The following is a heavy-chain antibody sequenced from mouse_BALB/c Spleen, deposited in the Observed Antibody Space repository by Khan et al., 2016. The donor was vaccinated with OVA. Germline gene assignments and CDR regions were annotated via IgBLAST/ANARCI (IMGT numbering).Heavy chain of an antibody. CDR2: IAPGSGST. CDR3: ARSNYYGSGLYAMDY. Sequence: DLVMPGAAVTLSCKASGYTFTSYWINWIKQRPGQGLAWIGRIAPGSGSTSSNDMFKGKATLTVDASSSTAYIQLSSLSSEDSDVYFCARSNYYGSGLYAMDYWGQGTSVTVSS. D-gene: IGHD1-1*01. J-gene: IGHJ4*01. V-gene: IGHV1S41*01. CDR1: GYTFTSYW.